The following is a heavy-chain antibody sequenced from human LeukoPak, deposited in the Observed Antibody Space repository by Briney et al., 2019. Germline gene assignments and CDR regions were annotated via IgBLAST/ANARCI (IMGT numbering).Heavy chain of an antibody. CDR2: INHSGST. J-gene: IGHJ5*02. Sequence: PSETLSLTCAVYGGSFSGYYWSWIRQPPGKGLEWIGEINHSGSTNYNPSLKSRVTISVDTSKNQFSLKPSSVTAADTAVYYCARDQYYDYGGNSAFDPWGQGTLVTVSS. V-gene: IGHV4-34*01. D-gene: IGHD4-23*01. CDR1: GGSFSGYY. CDR3: ARDQYYDYGGNSAFDP.